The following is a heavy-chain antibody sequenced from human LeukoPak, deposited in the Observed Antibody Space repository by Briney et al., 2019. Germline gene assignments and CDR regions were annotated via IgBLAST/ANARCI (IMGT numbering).Heavy chain of an antibody. CDR2: ISSSSSTI. J-gene: IGHJ4*02. D-gene: IGHD3-3*01. CDR3: ARAPAFWSGYPHYFDY. Sequence: GGSLRLSXAASGFTFSSYSMNWVRQAPGKGLEWVSYISSSSSTIYYADSVKGRFTISSDNAKNSLYLQMNSLRAEDTAVYYCARAPAFWSGYPHYFDYWGQGTLVTVSS. CDR1: GFTFSSYS. V-gene: IGHV3-48*01.